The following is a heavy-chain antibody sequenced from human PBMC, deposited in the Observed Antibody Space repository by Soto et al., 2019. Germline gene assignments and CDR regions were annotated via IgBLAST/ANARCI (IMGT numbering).Heavy chain of an antibody. J-gene: IGHJ4*02. V-gene: IGHV1-18*04. Sequence: ASVKVSCKASGYTFTSYGISWVRQAPGQGLEWMGWISAYNGNTNYAQKLQGRVTMTTDTSTSTAYMELRSLRSDDTAVYYCARDREYYYDSSGYDFDYWGQGTLVTVS. CDR3: ARDREYYYDSSGYDFDY. CDR2: ISAYNGNT. CDR1: GYTFTSYG. D-gene: IGHD3-22*01.